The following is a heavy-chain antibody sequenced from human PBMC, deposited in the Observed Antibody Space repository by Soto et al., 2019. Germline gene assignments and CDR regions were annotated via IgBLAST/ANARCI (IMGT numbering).Heavy chain of an antibody. J-gene: IGHJ4*02. Sequence: QVQLVQSGAEVKKPGSSVKVSCKASGGTFSSYAISWVRQAPGQGLEWMGGIIPIFGTATYAQKFQGRVTITADESTSTAYMELSSLRSEDTAVYYCERTRSRGQVLFPLVDYWVQGTLVTVSS. CDR3: ERTRSRGQVLFPLVDY. CDR2: IIPIFGTA. V-gene: IGHV1-69*12. CDR1: GGTFSSYA.